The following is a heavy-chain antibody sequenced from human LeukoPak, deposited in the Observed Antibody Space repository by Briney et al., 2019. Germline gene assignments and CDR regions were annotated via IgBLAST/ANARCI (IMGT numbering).Heavy chain of an antibody. CDR2: INSSGGST. CDR1: GYIFTGYY. D-gene: IGHD5-12*01. Sequence: ASEKVSCKTSGYIFTGYYMHWVRQAPGQGFEWVGIINSSGGSTIYSQKLQGRVTLTRDKSTSTVYMELSSLTSEDTAVYYCAREGRGAGYDLAYWGQGTLVTVSS. CDR3: AREGRGAGYDLAY. J-gene: IGHJ4*02. V-gene: IGHV1-46*04.